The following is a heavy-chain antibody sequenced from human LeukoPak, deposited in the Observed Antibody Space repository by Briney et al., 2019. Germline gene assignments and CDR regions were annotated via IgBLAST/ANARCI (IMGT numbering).Heavy chain of an antibody. CDR2: ISYDGSKK. CDR1: GFNFMSYG. V-gene: IGHV3-30*18. J-gene: IGHJ3*02. Sequence: GGSLRLSCAASGFNFMSYGMHWVRQAPGKGLEWVTFISYDGSKKNYADSVKGRFTISRDNSETTLFLQMSSLRAEDTAVYYCAKLAYDASGSPRPSFDIWGQGTMVTVSS. CDR3: AKLAYDASGSPRPSFDI. D-gene: IGHD3-22*01.